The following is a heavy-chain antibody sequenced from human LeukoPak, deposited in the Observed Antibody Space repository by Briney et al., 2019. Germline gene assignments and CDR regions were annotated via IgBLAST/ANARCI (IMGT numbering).Heavy chain of an antibody. CDR2: IYYSGST. CDR3: ARGGYYYDSSGYYPDY. V-gene: IGHV4-31*11. CDR1: GGSISSSNW. Sequence: SETLSLTCAVSGGSISSSNWWSWVRQHPGKGLEWIGYIYYSGSTYYNPSLKSRVTISVDTSKNQFSLKLSSVTAADTAVYYCARGGYYYDSSGYYPDYWGQGTLLTVSS. J-gene: IGHJ4*02. D-gene: IGHD3-22*01.